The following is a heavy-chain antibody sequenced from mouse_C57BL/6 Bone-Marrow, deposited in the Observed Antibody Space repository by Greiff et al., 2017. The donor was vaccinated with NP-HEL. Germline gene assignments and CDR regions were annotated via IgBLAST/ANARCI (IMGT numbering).Heavy chain of an antibody. J-gene: IGHJ2*01. D-gene: IGHD2-13*01. Sequence: QVQLKQSGAELVRPGASVTLSCKASGYTFTDYEMHWVKQTPVHGLEWIGAIDPETGGTAYNQKFKGKAILTADKSSSTAYMELRSLTSEDSAVYNCTRGEVTAYYFDYWGQGTTLTVSS. CDR3: TRGEVTAYYFDY. V-gene: IGHV1-15*01. CDR1: GYTFTDYE. CDR2: IDPETGGT.